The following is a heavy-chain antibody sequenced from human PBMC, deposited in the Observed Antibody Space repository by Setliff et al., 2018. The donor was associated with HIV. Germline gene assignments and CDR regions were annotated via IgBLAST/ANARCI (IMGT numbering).Heavy chain of an antibody. CDR2: ISSSSVYI. CDR1: GFTFGDYT. CDR3: ARDDGGYVSGVYFDY. D-gene: IGHD5-18*01. V-gene: IGHV3-21*06. Sequence: GESLKISCAASGFTFGDYTMNWVRQAPGKGLEWVSSISSSSVYIYYADSVKDRFTISRDNAKNSLYLQMNRLRAEDTAVYYCARDDGGYVSGVYFDYWGQGARVTVSS. J-gene: IGHJ4*02.